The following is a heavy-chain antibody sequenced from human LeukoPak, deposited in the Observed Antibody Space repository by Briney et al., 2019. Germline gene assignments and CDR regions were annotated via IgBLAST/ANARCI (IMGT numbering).Heavy chain of an antibody. CDR1: GFTFSSYA. CDR3: ARDATIFGVVITDY. Sequence: EGSLRLSCAASGFTFSSYAMHWVRQAPGKGLEWVAVISYDGSNKYYADSVKGRFTISRDNAKNSLYLQMNSLRAEDTAVYYCARDATIFGVVITDYWGQGTLVTVSS. J-gene: IGHJ4*02. CDR2: ISYDGSNK. D-gene: IGHD3-3*01. V-gene: IGHV3-30-3*01.